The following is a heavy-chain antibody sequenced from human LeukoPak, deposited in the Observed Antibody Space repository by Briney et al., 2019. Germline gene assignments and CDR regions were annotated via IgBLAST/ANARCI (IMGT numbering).Heavy chain of an antibody. J-gene: IGHJ4*02. CDR3: ARRGQYYYDSTAYYYDDY. CDR1: GYTFTSYG. Sequence: ASVKVSCKASGYTFTSYGISWVRQAPGQGLEWMGWIGAYNGNTNYAQKLQGRVTMTTDTSTSTAYMELRSLRSDDTAVYYCARRGQYYYDSTAYYYDDYWGQGTLVTVSS. CDR2: IGAYNGNT. D-gene: IGHD3-22*01. V-gene: IGHV1-18*01.